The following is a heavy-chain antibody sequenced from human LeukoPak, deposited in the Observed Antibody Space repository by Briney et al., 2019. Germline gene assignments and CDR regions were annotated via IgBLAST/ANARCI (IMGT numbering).Heavy chain of an antibody. Sequence: GRSLRLSCAASGFTFHDYAMHWVRQAPGKGLEWVSAISGSGGSTYYADSVKGRFTISRDNSKNTLYLQMNSLRAEDTAVYYCAKDLPLWFGEFFDYWGQGTLVTVSS. CDR3: AKDLPLWFGEFFDY. CDR2: ISGSGGST. J-gene: IGHJ4*02. CDR1: GFTFHDYA. V-gene: IGHV3-23*01. D-gene: IGHD3-10*01.